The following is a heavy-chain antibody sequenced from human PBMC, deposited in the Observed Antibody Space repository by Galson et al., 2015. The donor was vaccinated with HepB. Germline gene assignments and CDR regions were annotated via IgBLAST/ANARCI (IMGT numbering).Heavy chain of an antibody. D-gene: IGHD1-1*01. CDR1: GYTFSNYY. V-gene: IGHV1-46*01. J-gene: IGHJ4*02. Sequence: SVKVSCKASGYTFSNYYIHWVRRAPGQGLEWMGIINPTGGTTTYAQKFQGRVTMTRDTSTSTVYMDLSGLTSEDTAVYYCARNRAVWGRGTFDYWGQGTLVTVSS. CDR3: ARNRAVWGRGTFDY. CDR2: INPTGGTT.